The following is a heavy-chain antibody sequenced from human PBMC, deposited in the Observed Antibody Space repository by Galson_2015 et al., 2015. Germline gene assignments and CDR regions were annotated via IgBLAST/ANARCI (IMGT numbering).Heavy chain of an antibody. J-gene: IGHJ4*02. CDR2: LSHTGSSI. CDR3: EKDLQMSR. V-gene: IGHV3-23*01. CDR1: GFTFSSSA. Sequence: SLRLSCAASGFTFSSSAMHWVRQAPGKGLEWVSALSHTGSSIYYADSVKGRFTISRDSAKNTLYLQMNSLRAEDTAVYFCEKDLQMSRWGQGTLVTVSS. D-gene: IGHD5-24*01.